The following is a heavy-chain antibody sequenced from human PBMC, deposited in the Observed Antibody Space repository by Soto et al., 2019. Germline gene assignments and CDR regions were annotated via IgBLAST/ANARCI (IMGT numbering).Heavy chain of an antibody. D-gene: IGHD1-26*01. CDR2: ISYDGSNK. J-gene: IGHJ4*02. Sequence: QVQLVESGGGVVQPGRSLRLSCAASGFTFSNYAMYWVRQAPGKGLEWVAVISYDGSNKYYADSVKGRFSISRDNFKNTLYLQMNSLRVEDTAVYYCARDGVGPTYSGFDYWGQGTLVTVSS. V-gene: IGHV3-30-3*01. CDR1: GFTFSNYA. CDR3: ARDGVGPTYSGFDY.